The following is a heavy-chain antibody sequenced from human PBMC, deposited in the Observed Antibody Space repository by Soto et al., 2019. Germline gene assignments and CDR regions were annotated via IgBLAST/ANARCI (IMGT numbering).Heavy chain of an antibody. Sequence: KQSQTLSLTCAISGDSVSSNSAAWNWIRQSPSRGLEWLGRTYYRSKWYNDYAVSVRSRITINPDTSKNQFSLQLNSVTPEDTAVYYCARGVAAGYYYYYGMDVWGQGTTVTVSS. D-gene: IGHD6-19*01. CDR1: GDSVSSNSAA. CDR2: TYYRSKWYN. V-gene: IGHV6-1*01. CDR3: ARGVAAGYYYYYGMDV. J-gene: IGHJ6*02.